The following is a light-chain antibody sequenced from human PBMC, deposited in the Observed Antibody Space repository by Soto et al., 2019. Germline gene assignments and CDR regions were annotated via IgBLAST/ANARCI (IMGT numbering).Light chain of an antibody. V-gene: IGKV1-5*03. CDR3: QHYNSYSEA. Sequence: DIQMTQSPSTLSGSVGDRVTITCRTSQTISSWLAWYQQKPGKAPKLLIYKASTLKSGVPSRFSGSGSGTEFTLTISSLQPDDFATYYCQHYNSYSEAFGQGTKGGYQ. J-gene: IGKJ1*01. CDR2: KAS. CDR1: QTISSW.